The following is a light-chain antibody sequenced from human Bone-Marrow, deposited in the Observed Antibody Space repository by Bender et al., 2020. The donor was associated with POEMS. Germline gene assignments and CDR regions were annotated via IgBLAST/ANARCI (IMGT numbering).Light chain of an antibody. J-gene: IGLJ3*02. CDR3: AAWDDSLSGPV. Sequence: QSVLTQPPSASGAPGQTVTISCSGSSSNVGSNYVYWYQQLPGTAPKLLISKNSQRPSGVPDRFSGSKSGTSASLAISGLRSEDEAAYYCAAWDDSLSGPVFGGGTKLTVL. V-gene: IGLV1-47*01. CDR1: SSNVGSNY. CDR2: KNS.